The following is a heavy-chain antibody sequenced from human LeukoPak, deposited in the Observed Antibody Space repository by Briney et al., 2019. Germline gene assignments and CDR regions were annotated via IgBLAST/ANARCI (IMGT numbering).Heavy chain of an antibody. CDR1: GGSISSYY. Sequence: PSDTLSLTCTVSGGSISSYYWSWIRQPPGKGLEWIGYIYYSGSTNYNPSLKSRVTISVDTSKNQFSLKLSSVTAADTAVYYCARDSVAGTFDYWGRGTLVTVSS. D-gene: IGHD6-19*01. CDR3: ARDSVAGTFDY. V-gene: IGHV4-59*01. J-gene: IGHJ4*02. CDR2: IYYSGST.